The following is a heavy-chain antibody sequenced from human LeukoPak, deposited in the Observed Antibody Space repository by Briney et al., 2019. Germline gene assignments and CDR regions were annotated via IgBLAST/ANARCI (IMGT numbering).Heavy chain of an antibody. CDR2: ISSSSTI. CDR1: GFTFSSYS. CDR3: ARDASPYSSSSDWFDP. D-gene: IGHD6-6*01. Sequence: GGSLRLSCAASGFTFSSYSMNWVRQAPGKGLEWVSYISSSSTIYYADSVKGRFTISRDNAKNTLYLQMNSLRAEDTAVYYCARDASPYSSSSDWFDPWGQGTLVTVSS. V-gene: IGHV3-48*04. J-gene: IGHJ5*02.